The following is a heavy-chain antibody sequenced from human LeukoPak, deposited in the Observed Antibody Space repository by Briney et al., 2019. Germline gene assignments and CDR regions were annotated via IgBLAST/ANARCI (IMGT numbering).Heavy chain of an antibody. D-gene: IGHD2-21*02. Sequence: GGSLRLSCAASGFTFSSYSMNWVRQAPGKGLEWVSSISSSSSYIYYADSVKGRFTISRDNAKNSLYLQMNSLRAEDTAVYYCASNIVVVTAMSPLDYWGQGTLVTVSS. CDR3: ASNIVVVTAMSPLDY. V-gene: IGHV3-21*01. J-gene: IGHJ4*02. CDR2: ISSSSSYI. CDR1: GFTFSSYS.